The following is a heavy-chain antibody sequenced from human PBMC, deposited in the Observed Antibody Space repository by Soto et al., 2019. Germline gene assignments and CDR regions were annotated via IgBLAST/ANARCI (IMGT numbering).Heavy chain of an antibody. V-gene: IGHV1-3*01. Sequence: ASVQVSCKASGYTFTSYGIHWVRQAPGQRLEWMGWINAANGDTKYSPKFQGRVTITRDTSASTAYMELSSLRSEDTAVYYCVGRHVSATGIDWFDPWGQGTLVTVS. J-gene: IGHJ5*02. CDR1: GYTFTSYG. CDR2: INAANGDT. CDR3: VGRHVSATGIDWFDP. D-gene: IGHD6-13*01.